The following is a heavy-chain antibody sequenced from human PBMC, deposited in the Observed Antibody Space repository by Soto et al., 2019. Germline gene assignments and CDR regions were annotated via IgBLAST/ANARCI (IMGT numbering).Heavy chain of an antibody. CDR3: AREPGVRSYMDV. Sequence: QVQLQESAPGLVKPSETLSLTCTVSGGSISSYYWSWIRQPPGKELEWIGCIYYSGSTNYNPSLKSRGTIAVDTSKNQFSLKLSSVTAADTAVYYCAREPGVRSYMDVWGKGTTVTVSS. J-gene: IGHJ6*03. CDR1: GGSISSYY. CDR2: IYYSGST. D-gene: IGHD3-10*01. V-gene: IGHV4-59*01.